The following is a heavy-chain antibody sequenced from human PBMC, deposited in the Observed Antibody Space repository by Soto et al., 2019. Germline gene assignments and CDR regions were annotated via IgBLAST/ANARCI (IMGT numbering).Heavy chain of an antibody. J-gene: IGHJ4*02. CDR1: GFTFITYS. CDR3: ARWHSSGYDFDY. CDR2: ISSSSSYI. V-gene: IGHV3-21*01. Sequence: GGSLRLSCAASGFTFITYSMNWVRQAPGKGLEWVSSISSSSSYIYYADSVKGRFTISRDNAKNSLYLQMNSLRAEDTAVYYCARWHSSGYDFDYWGQGTLVTVSS. D-gene: IGHD3-22*01.